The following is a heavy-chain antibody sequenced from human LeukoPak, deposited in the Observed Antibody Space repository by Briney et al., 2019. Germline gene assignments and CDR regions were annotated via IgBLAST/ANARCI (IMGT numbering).Heavy chain of an antibody. CDR2: ISGSGDKT. CDR1: GFTFSSYA. Sequence: GGSLRLSCAASGFTFSSYAMDWVRQAPGKGLEWVSTISGSGDKTYCADSVRGRFTISRDNSKNTLYLQMNSLRADDTAVYYCAKDRSERTTSCSNYWGQGTLVTVSS. J-gene: IGHJ4*02. D-gene: IGHD2-2*01. V-gene: IGHV3-23*01. CDR3: AKDRSERTTSCSNY.